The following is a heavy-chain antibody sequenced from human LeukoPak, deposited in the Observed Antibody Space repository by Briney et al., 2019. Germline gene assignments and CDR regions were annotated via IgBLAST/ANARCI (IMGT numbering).Heavy chain of an antibody. V-gene: IGHV4-34*01. CDR3: ARGGISGYVY. J-gene: IGHJ4*02. Sequence: SETLSLTCAVXXGSFSGYYWSWIRQPPGKGLEWIGEINHSGSTNYSPSLKSRVTISVDTSKNQFSLKLSSVTAADTAVYYCARGGISGYVYWGQGTLVTVSS. CDR2: INHSGST. D-gene: IGHD5-12*01. CDR1: XGSFSGYY.